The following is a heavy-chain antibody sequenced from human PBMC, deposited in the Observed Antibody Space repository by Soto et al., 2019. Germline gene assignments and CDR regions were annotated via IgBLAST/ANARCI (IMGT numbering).Heavy chain of an antibody. CDR2: FDPEDGET. V-gene: IGHV1-24*01. CDR3: ETIAAAGTTSAFDI. CDR1: GYTLTELS. Sequence: GASVKVSCKVSGYTLTELSMHWVRQAPGKGLEWMGGFDPEDGETIYAQKFQGRVTMTEDTSTDTAYMELSSLRSEDTAVYYCETIAAAGTTSAFDIWGQGTMVTVSS. D-gene: IGHD6-13*01. J-gene: IGHJ3*02.